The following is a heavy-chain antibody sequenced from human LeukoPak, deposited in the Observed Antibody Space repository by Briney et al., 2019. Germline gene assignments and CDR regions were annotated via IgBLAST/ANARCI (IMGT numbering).Heavy chain of an antibody. CDR2: IIPILGIA. D-gene: IGHD6-13*01. V-gene: IGHV1-69*04. CDR3: ARAGDSSSKNY. Sequence: SVKVSCKASGGTFSSYAISWVRQAPGQGLKWMGRIIPILGIANYAQKFQGRVTITADKSTSTAYMELSSLRSEDTAVYYCARAGDSSSKNYWGQGTLVTVSS. CDR1: GGTFSSYA. J-gene: IGHJ4*02.